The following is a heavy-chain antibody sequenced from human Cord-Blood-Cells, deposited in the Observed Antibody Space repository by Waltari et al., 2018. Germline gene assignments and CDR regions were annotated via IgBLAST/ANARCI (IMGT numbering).Heavy chain of an antibody. V-gene: IGHV4-39*01. D-gene: IGHD3-10*01. CDR3: ARVGGSGSYYNWFDP. CDR1: GGSISSSSYY. CDR2: IYYSGST. J-gene: IGHJ5*02. Sequence: QLQLQESGPGLVKPSETLSLTCTVSGGSISSSSYYWGWLRQPPGKGREWIGSIYYSGSTYYNPSLKSRVTISVDTSKNQFSLKRSSVTAADTAVYYCARVGGSGSYYNWFDPWGQGTLVTVSS.